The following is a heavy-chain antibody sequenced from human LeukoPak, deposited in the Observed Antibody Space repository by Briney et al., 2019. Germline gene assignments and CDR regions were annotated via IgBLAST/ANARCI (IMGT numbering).Heavy chain of an antibody. J-gene: IGHJ4*02. CDR2: TYYRSTWYN. D-gene: IGHD3-22*01. Sequence: SQTLSLTCAISGDSVSSNSVTWNWIRQSPSRGLEWLGRTYYRSTWYNEYAVSVRGRITVNPDTSKNQFSLHLNSVTPEDTAVYYCARGSSGYYYFDYWGQGTLVTVSS. V-gene: IGHV6-1*01. CDR1: GDSVSSNSVT. CDR3: ARGSSGYYYFDY.